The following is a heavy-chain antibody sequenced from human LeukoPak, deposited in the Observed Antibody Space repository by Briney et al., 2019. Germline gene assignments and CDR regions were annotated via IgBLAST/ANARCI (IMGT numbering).Heavy chain of an antibody. Sequence: SETLSLTCTVSGGSISSYYWSWIRQPPGKGLEWIGYIYYSGSTNYNPSLKSRVTISVDTSKNQFSLKLSSVTAADTAVYYCARAPLVIAAAGTRFDPWGQGTLVTVSS. CDR1: GGSISSYY. CDR2: IYYSGST. J-gene: IGHJ5*02. D-gene: IGHD6-13*01. CDR3: ARAPLVIAAAGTRFDP. V-gene: IGHV4-59*01.